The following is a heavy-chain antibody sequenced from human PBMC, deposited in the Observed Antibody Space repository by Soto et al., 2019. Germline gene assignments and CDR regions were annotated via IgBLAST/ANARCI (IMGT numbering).Heavy chain of an antibody. CDR1: GGSISTYY. CDR3: ARVLRFSGFAFDI. V-gene: IGHV4-59*01. Sequence: SETLSLTCTVSGGSISTYYWIWIRQPPGKGLEWIAYIYYTGSTNYNPSLKSRVTISVDTSKNQFSLKLSSVTAADTAVYYCARVLRFSGFAFDIWGQGTMVTVSS. D-gene: IGHD3-3*01. CDR2: IYYTGST. J-gene: IGHJ3*02.